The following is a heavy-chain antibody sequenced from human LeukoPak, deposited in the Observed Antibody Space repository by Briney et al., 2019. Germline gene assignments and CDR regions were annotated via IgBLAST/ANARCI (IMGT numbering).Heavy chain of an antibody. D-gene: IGHD2-2*01. CDR3: ARGREDIVVVPAAAYYYYMDV. CDR2: IYSSGST. Sequence: SQTLSLTCTVSGGSISSGDYYWSWIRQPPGKGLEGIGYIYSSGSTYYNPSLKSRVTISVDTSKNQFSLKLSSVTAADTAVYYCARGREDIVVVPAAAYYYYMDVWGKGTTVTVSS. V-gene: IGHV4-30-4*08. J-gene: IGHJ6*03. CDR1: GGSISSGDYY.